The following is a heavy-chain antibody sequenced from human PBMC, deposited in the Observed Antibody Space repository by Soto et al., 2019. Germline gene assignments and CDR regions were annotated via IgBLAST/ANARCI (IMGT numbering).Heavy chain of an antibody. D-gene: IGHD1-26*01. J-gene: IGHJ4*02. CDR1: GGSISSYY. CDR2: IYYSGST. V-gene: IGHV4-59*08. Sequence: WETLSLTCTVSGGSISSYYWSWIRQPPGKGLEWIGYIYYSGSTNYNPSLKSRVTISVDTSNNQFSLKLSSVTAADTAVYYCARRWGAAFDYWGQGTLVTVS. CDR3: ARRWGAAFDY.